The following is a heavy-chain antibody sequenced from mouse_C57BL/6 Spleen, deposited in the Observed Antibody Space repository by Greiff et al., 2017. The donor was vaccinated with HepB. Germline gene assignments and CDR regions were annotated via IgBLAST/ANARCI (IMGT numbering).Heavy chain of an antibody. V-gene: IGHV5-17*01. CDR1: GFTFSDYG. Sequence: EVHLVESGGGLVKPGGSLKLSCAASGFTFSDYGMHWVRQAPEKGLEWVAYISSGSSTIYYADTVKGRFTISRDNAKNTLFLQMTSLRSEDTAMYYCARNLHYYGSSYSYFDVWGTGTTVTVSS. D-gene: IGHD1-1*01. J-gene: IGHJ1*03. CDR3: ARNLHYYGSSYSYFDV. CDR2: ISSGSSTI.